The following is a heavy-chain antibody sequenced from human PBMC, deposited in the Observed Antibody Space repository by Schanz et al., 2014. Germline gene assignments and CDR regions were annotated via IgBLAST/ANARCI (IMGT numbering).Heavy chain of an antibody. CDR2: IGVDGTTT. CDR1: GFAFSSYG. Sequence: VRLVEAGGGVVQPGRSLRLSCLASGFAFSSYGMNWLRQAPGKGLEWVSVIGVDGTTTYYADSVKGRFTISRDNAKNSLYLQMDSLRAEDAAVYYCARDLPRTSLCDYWGQGTLVTVSS. V-gene: IGHV3-48*01. CDR3: ARDLPRTSLCDY. J-gene: IGHJ4*02.